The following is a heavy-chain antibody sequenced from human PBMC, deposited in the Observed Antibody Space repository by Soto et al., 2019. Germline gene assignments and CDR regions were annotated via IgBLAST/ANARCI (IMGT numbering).Heavy chain of an antibody. D-gene: IGHD2-2*01. CDR2: IKQDGGEK. V-gene: IGHV3-7*03. Sequence: EVQLVESGGGLVQPGGSLRLSCAASGFTFSSYWMSWVRQAPGKGLEWVANIKQDGGEKYYVDSVKGRFTISRDNAKNSLYLQMNSLRAEDTAVYYCARAKTRIVVVPAARSYYFDYWGQGTLVTVSS. J-gene: IGHJ4*02. CDR3: ARAKTRIVVVPAARSYYFDY. CDR1: GFTFSSYW.